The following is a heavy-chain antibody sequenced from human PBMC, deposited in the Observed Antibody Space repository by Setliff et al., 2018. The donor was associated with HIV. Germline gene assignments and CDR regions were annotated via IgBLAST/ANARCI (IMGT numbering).Heavy chain of an antibody. CDR2: IANGINT. V-gene: IGHV3-23*01. J-gene: IGHJ4*02. CDR1: GFSFSNYA. CDR3: AKDRRRIAHFDY. Sequence: GGSLRLSCAASGFSFSNYAMTWVRQAPGKGLEWVSTIANGINTYYADSVRGRFTISRDNSKNTLHLQMNSLRAEDTAVYYCAKDRRRIAHFDYWGQGTLVTVSS. D-gene: IGHD2-21*01.